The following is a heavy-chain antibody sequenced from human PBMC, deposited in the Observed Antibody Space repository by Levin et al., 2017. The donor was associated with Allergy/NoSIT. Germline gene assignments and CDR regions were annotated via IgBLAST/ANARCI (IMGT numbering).Heavy chain of an antibody. CDR3: VTGGAYYYAQ. Sequence: GESLKISCSASGFTFSTYGMHWVRQAPGKELEFVSGIGGNGGTTDYTDSVKGRFTISRDNSKNMVFLQMSSLRTEDTAVYYCVTGGAYYYAQWGQGTLVTFCS. CDR2: IGGNGGTT. CDR1: GFTFSTYG. D-gene: IGHD3-10*01. V-gene: IGHV3-64D*06. J-gene: IGHJ4*02.